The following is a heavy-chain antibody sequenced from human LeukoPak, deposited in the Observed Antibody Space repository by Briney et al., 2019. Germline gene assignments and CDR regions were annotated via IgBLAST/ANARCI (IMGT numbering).Heavy chain of an antibody. CDR3: AKGPATD. V-gene: IGHV3-30*18. CDR2: ISYDGSNK. J-gene: IGHJ4*02. Sequence: GRSLRLSCAASGFTFSSYGMHWVRQAPGKGLEWVAVISYDGSNKYYADSVKGRFTISRDNSKNTLYLQMNSLRAEDTAVYYCAKGPATDWGQGTLVTVSS. CDR1: GFTFSSYG.